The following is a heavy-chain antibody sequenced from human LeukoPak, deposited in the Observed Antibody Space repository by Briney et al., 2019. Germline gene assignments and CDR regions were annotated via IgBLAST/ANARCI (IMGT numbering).Heavy chain of an antibody. V-gene: IGHV3-23*01. CDR3: ARSYGSGWYFRGVFDY. D-gene: IGHD6-19*01. J-gene: IGHJ4*02. CDR2: ISGSGGST. CDR1: GFTFSSYA. Sequence: GGSLRLSCAASGFTFSSYAMSWVRQAPGKGLEWVSAISGSGGSTYYADSVKGRFTISRDNAKNSLYLQMNSLRAEDTAVYYCARSYGSGWYFRGVFDYWGQGTLVTVSS.